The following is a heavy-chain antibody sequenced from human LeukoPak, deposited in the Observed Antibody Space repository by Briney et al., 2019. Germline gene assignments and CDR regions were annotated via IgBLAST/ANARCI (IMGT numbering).Heavy chain of an antibody. V-gene: IGHV1-69*06. J-gene: IGHJ4*02. Sequence: SVKVSCKASGGTFSSYAISWVRQAPGQGLEWMGGFIPIFGTANYAQKFQGRVTITADKSTSTAYMELRSLRSEDTAVYYCARGSSFSGHSSGWPRLYFDYWGQGTLVTVSS. D-gene: IGHD6-25*01. CDR3: ARGSSFSGHSSGWPRLYFDY. CDR2: FIPIFGTA. CDR1: GGTFSSYA.